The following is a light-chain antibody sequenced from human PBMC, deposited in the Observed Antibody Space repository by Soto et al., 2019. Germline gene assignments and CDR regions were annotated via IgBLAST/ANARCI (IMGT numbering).Light chain of an antibody. CDR1: QSVSSSY. CDR3: QQYGSSPWT. V-gene: IGKV3-20*01. J-gene: IGKJ1*01. Sequence: EIVLTQSPGTLSLSPGERATLSCRASQSVSSSYLAWYQQKPGQAPRLLIYDASTRATGIPDRISGSGSGTDFTLTNSRLEPGDFAGYYCQQYGSSPWTFGQGTRVEIK. CDR2: DAS.